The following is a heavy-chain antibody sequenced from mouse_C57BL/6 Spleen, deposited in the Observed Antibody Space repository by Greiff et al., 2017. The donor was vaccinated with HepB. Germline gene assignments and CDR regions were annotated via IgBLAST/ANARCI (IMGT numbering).Heavy chain of an antibody. CDR3: ARDSNFPAWFAY. D-gene: IGHD2-5*01. CDR2: ISSGSSTI. Sequence: DVQLVESGGGLVKPGGSLKLSCAASGFTFSDYGMHWVRQAPEKGLEWVAYISSGSSTIYYADTVKGRFTISRDNAKNTLFLQMTSLRSEDTAMYYCARDSNFPAWFAYWGQGTLVTVSA. V-gene: IGHV5-17*01. CDR1: GFTFSDYG. J-gene: IGHJ3*01.